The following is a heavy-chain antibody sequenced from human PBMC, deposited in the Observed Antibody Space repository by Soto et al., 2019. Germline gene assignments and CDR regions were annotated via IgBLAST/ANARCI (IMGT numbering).Heavy chain of an antibody. D-gene: IGHD6-6*01. V-gene: IGHV3-30*04. J-gene: IGHJ5*02. Sequence: QVPLVESGGGVVQPGRSLRLSCAASGFTFSSYAMHWVRQAPGKGLEWVAVISYDGRNKHYADSVKGRFTISRDNSKNTLYLQMNSLRAEDTAVYYCARDFAARPTNWFDPWGQGTLVTVSS. CDR3: ARDFAARPTNWFDP. CDR1: GFTFSSYA. CDR2: ISYDGRNK.